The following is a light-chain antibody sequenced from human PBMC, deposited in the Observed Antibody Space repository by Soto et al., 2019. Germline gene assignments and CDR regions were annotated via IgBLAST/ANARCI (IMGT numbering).Light chain of an antibody. CDR3: TSQAGSNNYV. J-gene: IGLJ1*01. CDR2: EVS. V-gene: IGLV2-8*01. CDR1: SSDVGGYNY. Sequence: QSALTQPPSASGSPGQSVTISCTGTSSDVGGYNYVSWYQQHPGKAPKLIISEVSKRPSGVPDRFSGSKSGNTASLTVSGLQAEDEADYYCTSQAGSNNYVFGTGTKLTVL.